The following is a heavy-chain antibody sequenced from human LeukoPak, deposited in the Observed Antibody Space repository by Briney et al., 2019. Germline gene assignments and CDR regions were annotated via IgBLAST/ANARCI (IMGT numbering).Heavy chain of an antibody. D-gene: IGHD2-2*01. CDR2: IIPVFGTA. CDR3: ARDRRGRYCSTISCYLGCFDP. V-gene: IGHV1-69*13. Sequence: SVKVSCKASGGTFSSYAISWVRQAPGQGLEWMGGIIPVFGTAHYAQKFQGRVTITADESTSTAYMELSSLRSDDTAVYYCARDRRGRYCSTISCYLGCFDPWGQGTLVTVSS. J-gene: IGHJ5*02. CDR1: GGTFSSYA.